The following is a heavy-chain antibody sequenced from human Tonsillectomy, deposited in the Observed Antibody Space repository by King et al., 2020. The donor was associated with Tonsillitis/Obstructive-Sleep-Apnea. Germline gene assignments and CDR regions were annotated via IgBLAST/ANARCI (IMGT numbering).Heavy chain of an antibody. D-gene: IGHD2-2*02. Sequence: VQLVQSGAEVKKPGSSVKVSCKASGGTFSTYGISWVRQAPGQGLEWMGRIIPILDITNYAQNFQGRVTITADKSTSTVYMDLSSLRSEDTAVYYCATDAGYCSTTTCYKPLDYWGQGTLVTVSS. CDR2: IIPILDIT. CDR3: ATDAGYCSTTTCYKPLDY. V-gene: IGHV1-69*04. CDR1: GGTFSTYG. J-gene: IGHJ4*02.